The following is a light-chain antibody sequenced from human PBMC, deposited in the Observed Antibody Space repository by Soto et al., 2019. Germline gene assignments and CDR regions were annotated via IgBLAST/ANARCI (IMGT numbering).Light chain of an antibody. CDR2: DAS. CDR1: QSVSSY. Sequence: EIVLTQSPGTLSWSPVERATLSFRASQSVSSYLAWYQQKPGQAPRLLIYDASNRATGIPARFSGSGSGTDFTLTTSSLEPQDFAVYYCQQRRNWQVTFGQGTRLEIK. CDR3: QQRRNWQVT. J-gene: IGKJ5*01. V-gene: IGKV3-11*01.